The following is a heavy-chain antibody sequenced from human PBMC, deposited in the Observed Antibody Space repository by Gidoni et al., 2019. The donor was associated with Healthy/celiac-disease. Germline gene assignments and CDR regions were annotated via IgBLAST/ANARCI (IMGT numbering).Heavy chain of an antibody. J-gene: IGHJ4*02. CDR2: ISSSSSYI. Sequence: EVQLVESGGGLVKPGGSLRLSCAASGFTFSSYSMNWVRQAPGKGLEWVSSISSSSSYIYYADSVKGRFTISRDNAKNSLYLQMNSLRAEDTAVYYCARDPGPVVITNYFDYWGQGTLVTVSS. V-gene: IGHV3-21*01. D-gene: IGHD3-22*01. CDR3: ARDPGPVVITNYFDY. CDR1: GFTFSSYS.